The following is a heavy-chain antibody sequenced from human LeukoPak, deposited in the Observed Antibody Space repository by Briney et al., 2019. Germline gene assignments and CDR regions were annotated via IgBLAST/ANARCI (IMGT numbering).Heavy chain of an antibody. V-gene: IGHV3-30-3*01. CDR2: ISYDGSNK. D-gene: IGHD6-19*01. J-gene: IGHJ4*02. CDR1: GFTFSSYD. CDR3: ARVGVPIAVAAFFDY. Sequence: PGGSLRLSCAASGFTFSSYDMHWVRQAPGKGLEWVAVISYDGSNKYYADSVKGRFTISRDNSKNTLYLQMNSLRAEDTAVYYCARVGVPIAVAAFFDYWGQGTLVTVSS.